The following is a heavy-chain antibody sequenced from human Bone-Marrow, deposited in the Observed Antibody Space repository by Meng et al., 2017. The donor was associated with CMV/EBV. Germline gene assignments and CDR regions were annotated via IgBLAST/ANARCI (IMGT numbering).Heavy chain of an antibody. D-gene: IGHD3-3*02. J-gene: IGHJ5*02. V-gene: IGHV1-69*10. Sequence: SVKVSCKASGGTFSSYAISWVRQAPGQGLEWMGGIIPILGIANYAQKFQGRVTTTADKSTRTAYMELSSLRSEDTAVYYCAREPRIFGSGGFDPWGRGTLVTVSS. CDR3: AREPRIFGSGGFDP. CDR2: IIPILGIA. CDR1: GGTFSSYA.